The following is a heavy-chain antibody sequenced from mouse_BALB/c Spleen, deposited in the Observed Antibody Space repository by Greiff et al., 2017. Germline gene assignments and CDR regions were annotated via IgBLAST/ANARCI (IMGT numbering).Heavy chain of an antibody. D-gene: IGHD4-1*01. V-gene: IGHV14-4*02. CDR3: NAGTGKAMDY. CDR2: IDPENGDT. J-gene: IGHJ4*01. Sequence: VQLKESGAELVRSGASVKLSCTASGFNIKDYYMHWVKQRPEQGLEWIGWIDPENGDTEYAPKFQGKATMTADTSSNTAYLQLSSLTSEDTAVYYCNAGTGKAMDYWGQGTSVTVSS. CDR1: GFNIKDYY.